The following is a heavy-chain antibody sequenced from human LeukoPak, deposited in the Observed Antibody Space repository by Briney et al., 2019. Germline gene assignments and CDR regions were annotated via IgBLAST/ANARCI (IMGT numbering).Heavy chain of an antibody. CDR1: GFTFSSYW. Sequence: RGSLRLSCAASGFTFSSYWMGWVRQAPGKGLEWVANIKQDGSEKYYVDSVKGRFTISRDNAKNSLYLQMNSLRAEDTAVYYCARERYSYGFNYFDYWGQGTLVTVSS. D-gene: IGHD5-18*01. V-gene: IGHV3-7*01. CDR3: ARERYSYGFNYFDY. CDR2: IKQDGSEK. J-gene: IGHJ4*02.